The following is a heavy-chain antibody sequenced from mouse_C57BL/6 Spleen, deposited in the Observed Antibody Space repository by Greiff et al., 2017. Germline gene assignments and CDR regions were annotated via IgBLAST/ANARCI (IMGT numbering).Heavy chain of an antibody. CDR2: IDPSDSYT. V-gene: IGHV1-69*01. CDR3: ARGGSSLYFDV. CDR1: GYTFTSYW. J-gene: IGHJ1*03. Sequence: VQLQQPGAELVMPGASVKLSCKASGYTFTSYWMHWVKQRPGQGLEWIGEIDPSDSYTNYNQKFKGKSTLTVDKSSSTAYMQLSSLTSEDSAVYYCARGGSSLYFDVWGTGTTVTVSS. D-gene: IGHD1-1*01.